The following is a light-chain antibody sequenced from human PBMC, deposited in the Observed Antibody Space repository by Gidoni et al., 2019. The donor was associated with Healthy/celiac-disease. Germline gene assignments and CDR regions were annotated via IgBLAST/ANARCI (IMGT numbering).Light chain of an antibody. Sequence: DIQMTQSPSSLSASLGDRVTITCLASQSISSYLNWYQQKPGKAPKLLIYAASSLQSGVPSRFSGSGSGTDFTLTISSLQPEDFATYYCQQSYSTYRTFGQGTKVEIK. CDR3: QQSYSTYRT. V-gene: IGKV1-39*01. CDR1: QSISSY. J-gene: IGKJ1*01. CDR2: AAS.